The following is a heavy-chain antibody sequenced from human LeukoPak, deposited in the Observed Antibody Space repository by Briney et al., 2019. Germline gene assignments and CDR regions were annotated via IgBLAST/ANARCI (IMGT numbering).Heavy chain of an antibody. D-gene: IGHD3-22*01. CDR1: GGTFSSYA. Sequence: ASVKVSCKASGGTFSSYAISWVRQAPGQGLEWMGRIIPIFGTANYAQKFQGRVTITTDESTSTAYMELSSLRSEDTAVYYCARDLRGYYDSPPGDWGQGTLVTVSS. V-gene: IGHV1-69*05. J-gene: IGHJ4*02. CDR2: IIPIFGTA. CDR3: ARDLRGYYDSPPGD.